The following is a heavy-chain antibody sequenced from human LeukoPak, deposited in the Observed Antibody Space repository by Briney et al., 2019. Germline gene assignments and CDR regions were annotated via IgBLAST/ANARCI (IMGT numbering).Heavy chain of an antibody. CDR3: ARGEWLRFYYYYMDV. Sequence: SETLSLTCSVCGGSISSYYWSWIRQPPGKGLEWIGYIYYSGSTNYNPSLKSRITISVDTSKNQFSLKLSSVTAADTAVYYCARGEWLRFYYYYMDVWGKGTTVTVSS. CDR2: IYYSGST. V-gene: IGHV4-59*01. CDR1: GGSISSYY. D-gene: IGHD5-12*01. J-gene: IGHJ6*03.